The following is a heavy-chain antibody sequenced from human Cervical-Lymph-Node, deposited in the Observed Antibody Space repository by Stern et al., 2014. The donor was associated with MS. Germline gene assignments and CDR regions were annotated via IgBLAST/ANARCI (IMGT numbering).Heavy chain of an antibody. CDR2: IFPGGSDI. CDR1: GYTFTSYW. CDR3: ARQRYFDY. V-gene: IGHV5-51*01. Sequence: VQLVQSGPEVKRPGESLKISCQASGYTFTSYWIGWVRQMPGKGLEWIAIIFPGGSDIRYSPAFQGPGTISADKSNSTAYLQGNNLKASDTAIYYCARQRYFDYWGQGTLVTVSS. J-gene: IGHJ4*02.